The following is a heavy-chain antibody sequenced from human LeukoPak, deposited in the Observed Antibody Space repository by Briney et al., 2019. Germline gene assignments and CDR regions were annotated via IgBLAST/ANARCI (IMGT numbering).Heavy chain of an antibody. V-gene: IGHV4-34*01. Sequence: NPSETLSLTCAVYGGSFSGYYWSWIRQPPGKGLEWIGEINHSGSTNYNPSLKSRVTISVDTSKNQFSLKLSSVTAADTAVYYCARGGGISGRGFDYWGQGTLVTVSS. CDR2: INHSGST. CDR1: GGSFSGYY. J-gene: IGHJ4*02. CDR3: ARGGGISGRGFDY. D-gene: IGHD3-16*01.